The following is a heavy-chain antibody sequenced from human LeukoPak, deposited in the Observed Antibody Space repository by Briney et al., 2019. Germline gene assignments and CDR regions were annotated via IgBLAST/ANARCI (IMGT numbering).Heavy chain of an antibody. Sequence: GGSLRLSFAAAGFTFSSYAMSWVRQAPGKVLEWVSAISGSGGSTYYADSVKGRFTISRDNSKNTLYLQMNSLRAEDTAVYYCAKVLGYFDIPWGQGTLVTVSS. CDR3: AKVLGYFDIP. CDR1: GFTFSSYA. J-gene: IGHJ4*02. D-gene: IGHD3-9*01. CDR2: ISGSGGST. V-gene: IGHV3-23*01.